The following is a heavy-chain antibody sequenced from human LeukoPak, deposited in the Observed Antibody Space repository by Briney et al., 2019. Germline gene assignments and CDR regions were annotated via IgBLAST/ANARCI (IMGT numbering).Heavy chain of an antibody. CDR2: IIPIFGTA. D-gene: IGHD3-22*01. CDR1: GGTFISYA. V-gene: IGHV1-69*13. CDR3: ALSSGYYYSVDY. Sequence: ASVKVSCKASGGTFISYAISWVQQAPGQGLEWMGGIIPIFGTANYAQKFQGRVTITADESTSTAYMELSSLRSEDTAVYYCALSSGYYYSVDYWGQGTLVTVSS. J-gene: IGHJ4*02.